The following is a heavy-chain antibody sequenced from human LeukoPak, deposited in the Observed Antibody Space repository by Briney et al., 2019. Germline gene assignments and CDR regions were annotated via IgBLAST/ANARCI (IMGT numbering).Heavy chain of an antibody. Sequence: SETLSLTCAVYGGSFSGYYWSWIRQPPGKGLEWIGEINHSGSTNYNPSLKSRVTISVDTSKNQFSLKLSSVTAEDTAVYYCARGAQQSDGSSWYYDMDVWGKGTTVTISS. CDR3: ARGAQQSDGSSWYYDMDV. D-gene: IGHD6-13*01. CDR1: GGSFSGYY. V-gene: IGHV4-34*01. CDR2: INHSGST. J-gene: IGHJ6*03.